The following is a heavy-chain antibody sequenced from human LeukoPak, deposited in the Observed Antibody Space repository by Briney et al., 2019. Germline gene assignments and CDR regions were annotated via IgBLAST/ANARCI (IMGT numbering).Heavy chain of an antibody. Sequence: XXXRXXPGXXXEWVANIKQDGSEKYYVDSVRGRFTLSRDNAKNSLYLQMDSLRAEDTAVYYCASSVGGFFDYWGQGNLVTVSS. J-gene: IGHJ4*02. D-gene: IGHD5/OR15-5a*01. V-gene: IGHV3-7*01. CDR2: IKQDGSEK. CDR3: ASSVGGFFDY.